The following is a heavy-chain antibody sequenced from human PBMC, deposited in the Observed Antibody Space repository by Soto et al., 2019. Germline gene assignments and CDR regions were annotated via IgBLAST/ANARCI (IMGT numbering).Heavy chain of an antibody. CDR1: GYTFTGYY. CDR2: INPNSGGT. CDR3: ARETSSSWSYFRYNWFDP. V-gene: IGHV1-2*04. D-gene: IGHD6-13*01. Sequence: GASVKVSCKASGYTFTGYYMHWGRQAPGQGLEWMGWINPNSGGTNYAQKFQGWVTMTRDTSISTAYMELSRLRSDDTAVYYCARETSSSWSYFRYNWFDPWGQGTLVTVSS. J-gene: IGHJ5*02.